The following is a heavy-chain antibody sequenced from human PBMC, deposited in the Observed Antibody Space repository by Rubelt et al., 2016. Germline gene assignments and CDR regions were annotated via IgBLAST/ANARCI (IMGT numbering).Heavy chain of an antibody. D-gene: IGHD3-3*01. CDR3: ARSPRYDFEDNWFDP. J-gene: IGHJ5*02. CDR2: INPSGGST. Sequence: QVQLVQSGAEVKKPGASVKVSCKASGYTFTSYYMHWVRQAPGQGLEWMGIINPSGGSTSYAQKFEGRFTMTRDTCTSTVYMELSSLRAEDTAVYYCARSPRYDFEDNWFDPWGQGTLVTVSS. CDR1: GYTFTSYY. V-gene: IGHV1-46*01.